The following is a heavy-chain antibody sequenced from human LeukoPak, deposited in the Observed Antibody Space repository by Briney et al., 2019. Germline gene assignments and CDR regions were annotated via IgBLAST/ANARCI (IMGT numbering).Heavy chain of an antibody. J-gene: IGHJ4*02. Sequence: SETLSLTCTVSGGSTSSYYWSWIRQPPGKGLEWIGYIYYSGSINYNPSLKSRVTISVDTSKNQFSLKLSSVTAADTAVYYCATSADYPFDYWGQGTLVTVSS. V-gene: IGHV4-59*01. CDR3: ATSADYPFDY. CDR2: IYYSGSI. CDR1: GGSTSSYY. D-gene: IGHD4-11*01.